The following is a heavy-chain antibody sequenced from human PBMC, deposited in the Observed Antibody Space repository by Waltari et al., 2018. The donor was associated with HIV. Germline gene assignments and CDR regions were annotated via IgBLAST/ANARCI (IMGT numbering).Heavy chain of an antibody. Sequence: VQLMESGGGVVQPGKSLRLSCATSGFTFGSYGIHWVRQAPGKGRGWVAVINYDGSNKFYAESVKGQFLISKDNSKNTLFLQMNSLRDEDTGLYYCARDKAPYSSSSAVDYWGQGTLVTVS. J-gene: IGHJ4*02. CDR2: INYDGSNK. CDR1: GFTFGSYG. CDR3: ARDKAPYSSSSAVDY. V-gene: IGHV3-33*01. D-gene: IGHD6-6*01.